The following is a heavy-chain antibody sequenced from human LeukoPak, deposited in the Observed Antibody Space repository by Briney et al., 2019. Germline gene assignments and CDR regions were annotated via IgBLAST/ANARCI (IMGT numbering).Heavy chain of an antibody. CDR1: GGSISSSSYY. CDR3: ARRVRGVNDAFDI. Sequence: PSETLSLTCTVSGGSISSSSYYWGWIRQPPGKGLEWIGSIYYSGSTYYNPSLRSRVTISVDTSKNQFSLKLSSVTAADTALYYCARRVRGVNDAFDIWGQRTMVTVSS. J-gene: IGHJ3*02. D-gene: IGHD3-10*01. V-gene: IGHV4-39*07. CDR2: IYYSGST.